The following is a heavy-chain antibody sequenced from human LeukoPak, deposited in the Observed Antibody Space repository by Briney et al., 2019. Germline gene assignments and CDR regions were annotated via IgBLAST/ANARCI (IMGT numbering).Heavy chain of an antibody. V-gene: IGHV3-74*01. CDR1: GFTFSADW. CDR3: TRTENYGNFDS. J-gene: IGHJ4*02. CDR2: INPAGGST. Sequence: GGSLRPSCEASGFTFSADWMHWVRQAPGKGLVWVSRINPAGGSTYYADSVKGRFSISRDNAKNTAYLQMNSLRAEDTAVYYCTRTENYGNFDSWGQGTLVTVSS. D-gene: IGHD1-7*01.